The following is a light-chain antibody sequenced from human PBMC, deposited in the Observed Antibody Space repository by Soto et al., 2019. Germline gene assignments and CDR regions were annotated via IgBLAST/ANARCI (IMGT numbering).Light chain of an antibody. CDR1: QGLSRW. V-gene: IGKV1-12*01. CDR2: ASS. J-gene: IGKJ2*01. CDR3: QQASSFPYT. Sequence: DIQMTQSPSSVSASVGDSVTITCRASQGLSRWLVWDQQQPGKAPELLIYASSSLQCGVTSSFIGNGSGTYFTIAISSLQTQDFETYYCQQASSFPYTFRQGTRLELK.